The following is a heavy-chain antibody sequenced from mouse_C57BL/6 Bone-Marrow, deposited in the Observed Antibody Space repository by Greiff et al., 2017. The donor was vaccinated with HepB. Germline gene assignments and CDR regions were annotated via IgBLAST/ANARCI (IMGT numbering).Heavy chain of an antibody. V-gene: IGHV3-3*01. CDR2: TFYSGIT. J-gene: IGHJ4*01. CDR1: GFSINSDCY. D-gene: IGHD2-1*01. Sequence: EVQLQQSGPSLVRPSQPLSLACTVTGFSINSDCYWIWIRQFPGNKLEYIGYTFYSGITYYNPSLESRTYITRDTSKNQFSLKLSSVTTEDTATYYCARIGNFYAMDYWGQGTSVTVSS. CDR3: ARIGNFYAMDY.